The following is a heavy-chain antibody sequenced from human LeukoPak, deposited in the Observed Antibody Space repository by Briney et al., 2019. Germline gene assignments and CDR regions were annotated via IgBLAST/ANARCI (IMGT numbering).Heavy chain of an antibody. D-gene: IGHD3-22*01. J-gene: IGHJ4*02. CDR2: INHSGST. CDR1: GGSISSYY. CDR3: ASQYDSRGPQTDYYFDY. V-gene: IGHV4-34*01. Sequence: PSETLSLTCTVSGGSISSYYWSWIRQPPGKGLEWIGEINHSGSTNYNPSLKSRVTISVDTSKNQFSLKLSSVTAADTAVYYCASQYDSRGPQTDYYFDYWGQGTLVTVSS.